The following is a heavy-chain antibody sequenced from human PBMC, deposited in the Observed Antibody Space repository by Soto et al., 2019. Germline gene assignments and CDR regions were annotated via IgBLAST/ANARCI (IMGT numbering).Heavy chain of an antibody. J-gene: IGHJ6*02. D-gene: IGHD6-13*01. Sequence: QVQLQESGPGLVKPSGTLSLTCAVSGGSISSSNWWSWVRQPPGKGLEWIGEIYHSGSTNYNPSLTSRANISEDTSKTQSSLKLRSVTAADTAVYYCARVTQQLVPRLNYYGMDVWGQGTTVTVSS. V-gene: IGHV4-4*02. CDR1: GGSISSSNW. CDR2: IYHSGST. CDR3: ARVTQQLVPRLNYYGMDV.